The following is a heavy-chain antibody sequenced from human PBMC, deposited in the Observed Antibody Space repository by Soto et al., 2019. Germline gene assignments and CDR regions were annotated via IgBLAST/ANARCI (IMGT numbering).Heavy chain of an antibody. CDR2: ISYDVSNK. J-gene: IGHJ6*02. D-gene: IGHD6-19*01. Sequence: GSLRLSCAASGFTFSRYSMHWVRQAPGKGLEWVAVISYDVSNKYYADSVKGRFTISRDNSKNTLYLQMNSLRAEDTAVYYCARDIPTRDSRWYAYYYYYGMDVWGQGTTVTVSS. CDR1: GFTFSRYS. V-gene: IGHV3-30-3*01. CDR3: ARDIPTRDSRWYAYYYYYGMDV.